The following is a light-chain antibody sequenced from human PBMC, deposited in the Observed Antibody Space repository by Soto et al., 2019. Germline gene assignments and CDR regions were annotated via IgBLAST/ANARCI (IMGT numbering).Light chain of an antibody. CDR3: CSYAGTYNYWV. J-gene: IGLJ3*02. CDR2: DVS. CDR1: NSDIGGYNY. Sequence: QSALTQPRSVSGSPGQSVTISCTGTNSDIGGYNYVSWYQQHPGKAPKVIIYDVSRRPSGVPDRFSGSKSGTTASLTISGLQTEDEADYYCCSYAGTYNYWVFGGGTKLTVL. V-gene: IGLV2-11*01.